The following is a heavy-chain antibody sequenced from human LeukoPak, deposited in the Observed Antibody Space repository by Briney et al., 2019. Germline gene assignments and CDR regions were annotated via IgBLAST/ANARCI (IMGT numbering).Heavy chain of an antibody. CDR1: GFTFDDYA. CDR2: ISWNSGTI. D-gene: IGHD3-22*01. Sequence: PGGSLRLSCAASGFTFDDYAMHWVRQAPGKGLEWVSGISWNSGTIAYADSVKGRFTISRDNAKNSLYLQMNSLRAEDTALYYCGKGAHYDSSGYPDNWGQGTLVTVSS. V-gene: IGHV3-9*01. CDR3: GKGAHYDSSGYPDN. J-gene: IGHJ4*02.